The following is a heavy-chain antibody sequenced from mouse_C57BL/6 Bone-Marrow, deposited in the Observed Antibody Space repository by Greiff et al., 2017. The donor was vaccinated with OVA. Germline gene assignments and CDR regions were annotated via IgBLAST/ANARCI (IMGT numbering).Heavy chain of an antibody. J-gene: IGHJ2*01. V-gene: IGHV1-76*01. CDR2: IYPGSGNT. CDR3: ARGGYYYGSSYDFDY. D-gene: IGHD1-1*01. Sequence: QVQLQQSGAELVRPGASVKLSCKASGYTFTDYYINWVKQRPGQGLEWIARIYPGSGNTYYNEKFKGKATLTAEKSSSTAYMQLSSLTSEDSAVYFCARGGYYYGSSYDFDYWGKGTTLTVSS. CDR1: GYTFTDYY.